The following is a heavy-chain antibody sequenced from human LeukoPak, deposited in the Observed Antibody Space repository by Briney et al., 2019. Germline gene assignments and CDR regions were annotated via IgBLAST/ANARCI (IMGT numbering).Heavy chain of an antibody. CDR3: ARDSGTTGEVKFDP. J-gene: IGHJ5*02. Sequence: SETLSLTCTVSSGSISNYYWSWIRQPAGKGLEWIGRIYTSGSTTYNPSLKSRLTISIDTSKNQFSLKLSSVTAADTAVYYCARDSGTTGEVKFDPWGQGTVVIVSS. CDR1: SGSISNYY. CDR2: IYTSGST. V-gene: IGHV4-4*07. D-gene: IGHD3-10*01.